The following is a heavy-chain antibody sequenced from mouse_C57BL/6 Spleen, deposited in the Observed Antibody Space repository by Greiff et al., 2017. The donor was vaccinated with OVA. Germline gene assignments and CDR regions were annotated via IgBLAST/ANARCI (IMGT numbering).Heavy chain of an antibody. Sequence: EVKLQESGGGLVQPGGSLKLSCAASGFTFSDYYMYWVRQTPEKRLEWVAYISNGGGSTYYPDTVKGRFTISRDNAKNTLYLQMSRLKSEDTAMYYCARRGGVGYDWYFDVWGTGTTVTVSS. V-gene: IGHV5-12*01. CDR1: GFTFSDYY. CDR2: ISNGGGST. D-gene: IGHD2-2*01. CDR3: ARRGGVGYDWYFDV. J-gene: IGHJ1*03.